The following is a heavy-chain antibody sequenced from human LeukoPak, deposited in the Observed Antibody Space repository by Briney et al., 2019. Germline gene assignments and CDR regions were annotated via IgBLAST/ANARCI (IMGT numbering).Heavy chain of an antibody. CDR3: ARAPSIAARALWFDP. V-gene: IGHV4-34*01. D-gene: IGHD6-6*01. J-gene: IGHJ5*02. Sequence: SETLSLTCAVYGGSFSGYYGSWIRQPPGKGLEWIGETNHSGSTNYNPSLKSRVTISVDTSKNQFSLKLSSVTAADTAVYYCARAPSIAARALWFDPWGQGTLVTVSS. CDR1: GGSFSGYY. CDR2: TNHSGST.